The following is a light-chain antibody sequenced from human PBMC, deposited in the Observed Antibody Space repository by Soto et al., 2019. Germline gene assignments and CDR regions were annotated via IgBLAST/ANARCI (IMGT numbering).Light chain of an antibody. CDR1: RSFASSY. CDR3: QQYGSSPPYT. CDR2: AAS. J-gene: IGKJ5*01. Sequence: EIVLTQSPDTLSLSPGERATLSCRASRSFASSYLAWYQQKPGQAPRPLIYAASSRATGVPDRFSGSGSGADFTLTISRLEPEDSAVYYCQQYGSSPPYTFGQGARLEIK. V-gene: IGKV3-20*01.